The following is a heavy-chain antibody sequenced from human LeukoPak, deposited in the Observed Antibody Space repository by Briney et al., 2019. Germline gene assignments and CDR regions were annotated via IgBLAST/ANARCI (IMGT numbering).Heavy chain of an antibody. Sequence: WASVKVSCKASGYTFTGYYMHWVRQAPGQGLEWMGWINPNSGGTNYAQKFQGRVTMTRDTSISTAYMELSRLRSDDTAVYYYARDMVPAAYYYFDYWGQGTLVTVSS. CDR3: ARDMVPAAYYYFDY. CDR1: GYTFTGYY. D-gene: IGHD2-2*01. V-gene: IGHV1-2*02. J-gene: IGHJ4*02. CDR2: INPNSGGT.